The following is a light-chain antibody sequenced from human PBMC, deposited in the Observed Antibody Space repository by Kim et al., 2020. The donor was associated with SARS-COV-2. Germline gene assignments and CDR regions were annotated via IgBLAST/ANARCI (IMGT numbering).Light chain of an antibody. CDR1: KLGDKY. V-gene: IGLV3-1*01. Sequence: SYELTQPPSVSVSPGQTASITCSGYKLGDKYVSWYQQKPGQSSVVVIYQDNQRPSGIPERFSGPNSGNTATLTISGTQAMDEADYYCQAWDSSTHNYVFGAGTKVTVL. J-gene: IGLJ1*01. CDR2: QDN. CDR3: QAWDSSTHNYV.